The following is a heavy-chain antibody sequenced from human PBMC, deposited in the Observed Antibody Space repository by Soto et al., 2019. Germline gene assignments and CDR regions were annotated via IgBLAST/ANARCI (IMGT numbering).Heavy chain of an antibody. Sequence: QVQLVQSGAEVKKPGASVKVSCKASGYTFTSYGISWVRQAPGQGLEGMGWISAYNGNTNYAQKLQGRVTMTTDTSTSTAYMELRSLRSDDTAVYYCARYCSGGSCYYNWFDPWGQGTLVTVSS. D-gene: IGHD2-15*01. CDR2: ISAYNGNT. V-gene: IGHV1-18*01. J-gene: IGHJ5*02. CDR3: ARYCSGGSCYYNWFDP. CDR1: GYTFTSYG.